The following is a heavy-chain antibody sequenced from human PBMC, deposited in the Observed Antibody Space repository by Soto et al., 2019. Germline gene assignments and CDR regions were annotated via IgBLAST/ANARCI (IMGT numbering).Heavy chain of an antibody. CDR2: ISAYNGNT. CDR3: ARASSWYWFDP. D-gene: IGHD6-13*01. V-gene: IGHV1-18*04. Sequence: ASVKVSCKASGYTFTSYGISWVRQAPGQGLEWMGWISAYNGNTSYAQKLQGRVTMTTDTSTSTAYMELRSLRSGDTAMYYCARASSWYWFDPWGQGTLVTVSS. J-gene: IGHJ5*02. CDR1: GYTFTSYG.